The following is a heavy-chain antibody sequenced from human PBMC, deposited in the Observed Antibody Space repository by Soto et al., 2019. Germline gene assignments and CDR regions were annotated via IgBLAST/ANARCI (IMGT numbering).Heavy chain of an antibody. D-gene: IGHD6-13*01. CDR1: GGTFSSYA. V-gene: IGHV1-69*13. Sequence: ASVKVSCKASGGTFSSYAISWVRQAPGQGLEWMGGIIPIFGTANYAQKFQGRVTITADESTSTAYMELSSLRSEDTAVYYCARAVKLVLAFDPWGQGTLVTVSS. CDR2: IIPIFGTA. J-gene: IGHJ5*02. CDR3: ARAVKLVLAFDP.